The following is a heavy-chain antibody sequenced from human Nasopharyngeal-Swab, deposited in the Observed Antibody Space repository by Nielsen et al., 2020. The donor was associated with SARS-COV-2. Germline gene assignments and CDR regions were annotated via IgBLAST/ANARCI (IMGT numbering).Heavy chain of an antibody. J-gene: IGHJ6*02. CDR3: ARTKWLRFGYYYGMDV. Sequence: WMRQSPGKGREWVANIKQDGSEKYYVDSVKGRFTISRDNAKNSLYLQMNSLRAEDTAVYYCARTKWLRFGYYYGMDVWGQGTTVTVSS. V-gene: IGHV3-7*01. CDR2: IKQDGSEK. D-gene: IGHD5-12*01.